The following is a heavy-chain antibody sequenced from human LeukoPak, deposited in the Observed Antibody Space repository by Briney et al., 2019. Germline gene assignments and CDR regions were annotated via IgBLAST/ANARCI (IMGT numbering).Heavy chain of an antibody. CDR3: ASGLSRDGYNSG. D-gene: IGHD5-24*01. V-gene: IGHV4-59*01. Sequence: PSETLSLTCTVSGGSISSYYWSWIRQPPGKGLEWIGYIYYSGSTNYNPSLKGRVTISVDTSKNQFSLKLSSVTAADTAVYYCASGLSRDGYNSGWGQGTLVTVSS. CDR2: IYYSGST. CDR1: GGSISSYY. J-gene: IGHJ4*02.